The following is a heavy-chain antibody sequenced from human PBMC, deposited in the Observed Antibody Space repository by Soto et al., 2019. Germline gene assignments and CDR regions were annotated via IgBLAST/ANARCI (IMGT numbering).Heavy chain of an antibody. CDR1: GGSISSSSYY. CDR3: ARRGCSSTSCNRYYYYGMDV. D-gene: IGHD2-2*01. V-gene: IGHV4-39*01. Sequence: SETLSLTCTVSGGSISSSSYYWGWIRQPPGKGLEWIGSIYYSGSTYYNPSLKSRVTISVDTSKYQFSLKLSSVTAADTAVYYCARRGCSSTSCNRYYYYGMDVWGQGTTVTVSS. CDR2: IYYSGST. J-gene: IGHJ6*02.